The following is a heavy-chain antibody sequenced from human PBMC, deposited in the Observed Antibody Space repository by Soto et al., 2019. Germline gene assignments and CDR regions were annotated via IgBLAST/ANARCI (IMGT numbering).Heavy chain of an antibody. J-gene: IGHJ4*02. CDR2: ISYDGSNK. CDR1: GFTFSSYG. Sequence: PGGSLRLSCAASGFTFSSYGMHWVRQAPGKGLEWVAVISYDGSNKYYADSVKGRFTISRDNSKNTLYLQMNSLRAEDTAVYYCAKGPNQWELLLDYWGQGTLVTVS. CDR3: AKGPNQWELLLDY. D-gene: IGHD1-26*01. V-gene: IGHV3-30*18.